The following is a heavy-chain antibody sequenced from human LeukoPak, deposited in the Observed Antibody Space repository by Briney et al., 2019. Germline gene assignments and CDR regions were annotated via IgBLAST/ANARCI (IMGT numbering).Heavy chain of an antibody. CDR1: GYDFINYG. D-gene: IGHD6-6*01. Sequence: ASVKVSCKASGYDFINYGISWVRQAPGQGLEWMGWRSIYNGNTDYKLQGRATMTTDTLTSTAYMEVRSLRSDDTAVYYCARGGPFPSSSSSREYYLDYWGQGTLVTVSS. J-gene: IGHJ4*02. CDR3: ARGGPFPSSSSSREYYLDY. CDR2: RSIYNGNT. V-gene: IGHV1-18*01.